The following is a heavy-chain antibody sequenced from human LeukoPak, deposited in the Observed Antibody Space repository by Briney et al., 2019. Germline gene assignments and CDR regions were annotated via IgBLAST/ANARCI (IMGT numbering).Heavy chain of an antibody. CDR1: GFPFSSYS. V-gene: IGHV3-21*01. CDR2: ISSSSSYI. D-gene: IGHD6-6*01. CDR3: ARSASIAGWYY. Sequence: KPWGSLDLSCAASGFPFSSYSMNWVRQAPGKGLEWVSSISSSSSYIYYADSVKGRFTISRDNAKNSLYLQMNSLRAEDTAVYYCARSASIAGWYYWGQGTLGTVSS. J-gene: IGHJ4*02.